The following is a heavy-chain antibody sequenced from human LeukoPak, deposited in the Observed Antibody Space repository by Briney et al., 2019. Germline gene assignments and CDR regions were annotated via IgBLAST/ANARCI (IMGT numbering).Heavy chain of an antibody. CDR2: MNPNSGST. CDR1: GYTFTSYD. CDR3: ARGRSTGYPYYFEY. V-gene: IGHV1-8*03. J-gene: IGHJ4*02. Sequence: ASVKVSCKASGYTFTSYDINWVRQATGQGLEWMGWMNPNSGSTGYAQKFQGRVTITRNTSISTAYMELSGLRSEDTAVYYCARGRSTGYPYYFEYWGQGALVTVSS. D-gene: IGHD5-12*01.